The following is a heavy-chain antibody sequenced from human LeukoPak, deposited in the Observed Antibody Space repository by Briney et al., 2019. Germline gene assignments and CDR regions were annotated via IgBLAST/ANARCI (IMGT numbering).Heavy chain of an antibody. Sequence: ASVKVSCKASGGTFSSYAIGWVRQAPGQGLEWMGRIIPILGIANYAQKFQGRVTITADKSTSTAYMELSSLRSEDTAVYYCARMPLGYCSGGSCYYFDYWGQGALVTVSS. CDR3: ARMPLGYCSGGSCYYFDY. D-gene: IGHD2-15*01. CDR1: GGTFSSYA. V-gene: IGHV1-69*04. J-gene: IGHJ4*02. CDR2: IIPILGIA.